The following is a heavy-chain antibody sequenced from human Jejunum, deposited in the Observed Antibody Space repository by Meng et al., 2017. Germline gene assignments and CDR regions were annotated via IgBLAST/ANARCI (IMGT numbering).Heavy chain of an antibody. V-gene: IGHV2-5*02. Sequence: QNPLKESGPTLVNPPQTPTLTCTFSGFSLSPSGVGVGWVRQPPGKALEWLALFYWDDDKRYNPTLKSRVTITKDTSKNEVVLTMTNMDPVDTATYYCARRRGADYYDRIFFDYWGPGILVTVSS. J-gene: IGHJ4*02. CDR2: FYWDDDK. CDR1: GFSLSPSGVG. D-gene: IGHD3-22*01. CDR3: ARRRGADYYDRIFFDY.